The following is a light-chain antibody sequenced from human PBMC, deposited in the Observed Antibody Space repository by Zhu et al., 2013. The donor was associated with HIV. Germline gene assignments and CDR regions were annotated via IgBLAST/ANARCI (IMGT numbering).Light chain of an antibody. CDR1: QGIGSA. J-gene: IGKJ4*02. CDR3: QQYNSNLLT. CDR2: DAS. V-gene: IGKV1-13*02. Sequence: AIHLTQSPSSLSASVGDRVTITCRASQGIGSALAWYQQNPGKPPKILIYDASTLASGVPSKFSGSGSGTDFTLAISTLQPEDFATYYCQQYNSNLLTFGGGTKV.